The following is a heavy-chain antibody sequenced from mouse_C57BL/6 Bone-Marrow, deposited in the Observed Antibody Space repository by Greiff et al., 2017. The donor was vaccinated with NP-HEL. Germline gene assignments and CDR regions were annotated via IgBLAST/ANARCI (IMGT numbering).Heavy chain of an antibody. Sequence: QVQLKQSGAELAKPGASVKLSCKASGYTFTSYWMHWVKQRPGQGLEWIGYINPSSGYTKYNQKFKDKATLPADKSSSTADMQLSSLAYEHSAVYYCAREGDWDGAFGYWGQDTTLTLSA. CDR1: GYTFTSYW. V-gene: IGHV1-7*01. CDR3: AREGDWDGAFGY. J-gene: IGHJ2*01. D-gene: IGHD4-1*01. CDR2: INPSSGYT.